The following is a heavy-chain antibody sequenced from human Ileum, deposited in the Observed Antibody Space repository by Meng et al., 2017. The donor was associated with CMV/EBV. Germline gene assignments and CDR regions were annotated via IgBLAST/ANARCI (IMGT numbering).Heavy chain of an antibody. CDR2: IGYDGVFK. D-gene: IGHD1-26*01. CDR1: GFTFNNYP. J-gene: IGHJ4*02. Sequence: ASGFTFNNYPMHWIRQAPGKGLEWVAVIGYDGVFKFHADPVKGRFTISRDDSKNTLYLQMDSLRVEDTAVYYCARDPRIGSPDYFDHWGQGVLVTVSS. CDR3: ARDPRIGSPDYFDH. V-gene: IGHV3-30*04.